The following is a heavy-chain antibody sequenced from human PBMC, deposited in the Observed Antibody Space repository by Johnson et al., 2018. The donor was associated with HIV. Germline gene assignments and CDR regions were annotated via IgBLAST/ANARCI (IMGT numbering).Heavy chain of an antibody. V-gene: IGHV3-30-3*01. J-gene: IGHJ3*02. CDR1: GFTFSSYA. Sequence: QVQLVESGGGVVQPGRSLRLSCAASGFTFSSYAMHWVRQAPGKGLEWVAVISYDGSNKYYADSVKGRFTISRDNSKNTLNLQMNSLRPEDTGVYYCTRDWGEDGYTWGLGFDIWGPGTVVTVSS. CDR3: TRDWGEDGYTWGLGFDI. D-gene: IGHD5-24*01. CDR2: ISYDGSNK.